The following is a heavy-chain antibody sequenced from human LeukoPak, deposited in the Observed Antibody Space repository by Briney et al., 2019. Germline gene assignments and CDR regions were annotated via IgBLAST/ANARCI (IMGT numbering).Heavy chain of an antibody. CDR2: INSDGSST. CDR3: ARANYDILTGYQYYFDY. CDR1: GFTFSSYW. D-gene: IGHD3-9*01. Sequence: GGSLRLSCAASGFTFSSYWMHWVRQAPGKGLVWVSRINSDGSSTSYADSVKGRFTIPRDNAKNTPYLQMNSLRAEDTAVYYCARANYDILTGYQYYFDYWGQGTLVTVSS. J-gene: IGHJ4*02. V-gene: IGHV3-74*01.